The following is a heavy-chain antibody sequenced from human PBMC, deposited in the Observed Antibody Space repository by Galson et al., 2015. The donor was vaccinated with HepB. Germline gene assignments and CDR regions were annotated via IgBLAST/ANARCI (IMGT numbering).Heavy chain of an antibody. J-gene: IGHJ3*02. CDR3: AREGYIVVVPAAIHHHDAFDI. V-gene: IGHV4-61*02. D-gene: IGHD2-2*01. CDR1: GGSISSGSYY. Sequence: TLSLTCTVSGGSISSGSYYWSWIRQPAGKGLEWIGRIYTSGSTNYNPSLKSRVTMSVDTSKNQFSLKLSSVTAADTAVYYCAREGYIVVVPAAIHHHDAFDIWGQGTMVTVSS. CDR2: IYTSGST.